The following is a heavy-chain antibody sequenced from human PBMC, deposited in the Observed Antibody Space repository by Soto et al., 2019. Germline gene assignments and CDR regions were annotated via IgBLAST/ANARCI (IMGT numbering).Heavy chain of an antibody. Sequence: LXLSCAASGFTFSDRYMDWVRQAPGKGLEWLGRFRNKANSHSTEYAASVNGRFIISRDDSKNSVYLQMNSLKTEDTAVYFCARGFCSGATCYSGDYWGQGTLVTVSS. CDR2: FRNKANSHST. V-gene: IGHV3-72*01. D-gene: IGHD2-15*01. CDR1: GFTFSDRY. J-gene: IGHJ4*02. CDR3: ARGFCSGATCYSGDY.